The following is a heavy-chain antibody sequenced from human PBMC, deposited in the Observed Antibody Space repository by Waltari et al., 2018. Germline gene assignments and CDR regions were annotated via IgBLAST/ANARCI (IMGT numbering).Heavy chain of an antibody. CDR1: GGSISNYY. J-gene: IGHJ5*02. CDR2: IYTSGST. V-gene: IGHV4-4*07. D-gene: IGHD1-26*01. Sequence: CTVSGGSISNYYWSWIRQPAGKGLEWIGRIYTSGSTTYNPSLKSRVTMSVDTSKNQFSLQLSSVTAADTALYYCAREVVGATSWFDPWGQGTLVTVSS. CDR3: AREVVGATSWFDP.